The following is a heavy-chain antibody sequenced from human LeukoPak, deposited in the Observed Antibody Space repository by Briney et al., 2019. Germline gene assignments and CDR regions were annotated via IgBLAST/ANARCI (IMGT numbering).Heavy chain of an antibody. J-gene: IGHJ6*04. CDR1: GGSISSYY. CDR3: VTAGEKVGCVSEILYKDYYYYGMDV. Sequence: PSETLSLTCTVSGGSISSYYWSWIRQPPGKGLEGIAYIYYSGSTNYNPSLKSRVTISVDTSKNQFSLKLSSVTAADSAVFCCVTAGEKVGCVSEILYKDYYYYGMDVWGKGTTVTAAS. V-gene: IGHV4-59*01. CDR2: IYYSGST. D-gene: IGHD3-10*01.